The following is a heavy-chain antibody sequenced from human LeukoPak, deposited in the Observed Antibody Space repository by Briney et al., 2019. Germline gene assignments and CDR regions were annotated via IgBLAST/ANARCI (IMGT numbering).Heavy chain of an antibody. CDR1: GFTFSSHS. CDR3: AKGEDYYGYSGWLDP. CDR2: ITSSGNYM. D-gene: IGHD3-10*01. Sequence: PGGSLRLSCAASGFTFSSHSMNWVRQAPGKGLEWVSSITSSGNYMYYADSVKGRFTISRDNAKNSLYLQMNSLRAEDTAVYYCAKGEDYYGYSGWLDPWGQGTLVTVSS. V-gene: IGHV3-21*01. J-gene: IGHJ5*02.